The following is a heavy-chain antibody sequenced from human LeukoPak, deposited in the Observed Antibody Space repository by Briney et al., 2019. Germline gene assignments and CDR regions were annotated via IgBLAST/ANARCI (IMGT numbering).Heavy chain of an antibody. CDR3: AKSTLVAATTYYYYGMDV. D-gene: IGHD2-15*01. V-gene: IGHV3-23*01. CDR1: GFTFSSYA. Sequence: PGGSLRLSCAASGFTFSSYAMSWVRQAPGKGLEWVSGISGSGGTTYYADSVKGRFTISRDTSKDTLYLQMNSLRVEDTAVYYCAKSTLVAATTYYYYGMDVWGQGTTVTVSS. J-gene: IGHJ6*02. CDR2: ISGSGGTT.